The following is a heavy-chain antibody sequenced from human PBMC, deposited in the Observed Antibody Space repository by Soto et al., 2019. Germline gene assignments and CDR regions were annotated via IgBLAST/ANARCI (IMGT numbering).Heavy chain of an antibody. CDR3: ARDPRNKGLDP. J-gene: IGHJ5*02. V-gene: IGHV3-30*03. D-gene: IGHD4-4*01. CDR1: GFTFSSYG. CDR2: ISYDGSNK. Sequence: GGSLRLSCAASGFTFSSYGIHWVRQAPGKGLEWVAVISYDGSNKYYADSVKGRFTISRDNSKNTLYLQMNDLRAEDTAIYFCARDPRNKGLDPWGPGTLVTVSS.